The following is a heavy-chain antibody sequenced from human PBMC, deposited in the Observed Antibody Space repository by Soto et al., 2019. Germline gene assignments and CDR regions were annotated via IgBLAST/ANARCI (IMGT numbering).Heavy chain of an antibody. D-gene: IGHD2-2*02. J-gene: IGHJ6*02. CDR3: ARDYVVVVPAAISFYAMDV. V-gene: IGHV4-4*02. CDR2: IYHSGST. Sequence: PSETLSITCAVCGGSISSSNWRSWVRQPPGKGLEWIGEIYHSGSTNYNPTLKSRVTISVDKAKNQFSLKLSSVTAADTAVYYCARDYVVVVPAAISFYAMDVCGRWTTVPVSS. CDR1: GGSISSSNW.